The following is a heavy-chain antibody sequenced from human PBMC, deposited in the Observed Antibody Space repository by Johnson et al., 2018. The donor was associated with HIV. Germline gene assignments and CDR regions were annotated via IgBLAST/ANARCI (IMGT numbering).Heavy chain of an antibody. V-gene: IGHV3-23*04. D-gene: IGHD5-18*01. CDR2: ISGSGGST. CDR1: GFTFSSYA. Sequence: VQLVESGGGLVQPGGSLRLSCAASGFTFSSYAMSWVRQAPGKGLEWVSAISGSGGSTYYADYVKGRFTISRDNSKNTLYLQMNTLRAEDTAVYYCARDQRGGYSYGDAFDFWGQGTVVSVST. CDR3: ARDQRGGYSYGDAFDF. J-gene: IGHJ3*01.